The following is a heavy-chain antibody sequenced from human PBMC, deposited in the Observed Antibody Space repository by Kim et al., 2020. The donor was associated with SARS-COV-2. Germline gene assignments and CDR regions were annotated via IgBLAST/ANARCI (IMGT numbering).Heavy chain of an antibody. D-gene: IGHD6-19*01. CDR3: ATYGVAVAGPDY. V-gene: IGHV3-7*01. J-gene: IGHJ4*02. CDR1: GFSFSNHW. Sequence: GGSLRLSCAASGFSFSNHWMSWVRQAPGKGLEWVANIKQDGSEKHYVDSVKGRFNISRDNAQNSLFLQMNYLGVDDTAMYYCATYGVAVAGPDYWGQGTLVTVSS. CDR2: IKQDGSEK.